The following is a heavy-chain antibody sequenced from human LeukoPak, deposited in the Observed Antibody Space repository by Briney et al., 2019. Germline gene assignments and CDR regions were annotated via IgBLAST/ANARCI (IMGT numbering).Heavy chain of an antibody. V-gene: IGHV4-61*01. Sequence: PSETLSLTCAVSGYSISSGYYWSWIRQPPGKGLEWIGYIYYSGSTNYNPSLKSRVTISVDTSKNQFSLKLSSVTAADTAVYYCARGDEYFDYWGQGTLVTVSS. CDR1: GYSISSGYY. J-gene: IGHJ4*02. CDR3: ARGDEYFDY. CDR2: IYYSGST.